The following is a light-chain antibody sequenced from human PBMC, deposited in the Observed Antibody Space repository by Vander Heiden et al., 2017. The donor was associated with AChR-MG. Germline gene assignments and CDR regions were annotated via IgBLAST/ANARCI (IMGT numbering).Light chain of an antibody. V-gene: IGLV1-40*01. CDR2: VYS. Sequence: QPALTLPPSVSGAAAQCVTISCTWSSSNSGAGYDEHWYRQLPGTAHKLILYVYSDRTSGVPARFSGSKSGTSASLAITVLQAEDEADYYCQSYDSTLSGWLVFGGGTKLTVL. J-gene: IGLJ3*02. CDR3: QSYDSTLSGWLV. CDR1: SSNSGAGYD.